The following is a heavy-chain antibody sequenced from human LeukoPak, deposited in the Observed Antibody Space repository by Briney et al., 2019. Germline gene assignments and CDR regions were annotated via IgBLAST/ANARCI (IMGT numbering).Heavy chain of an antibody. J-gene: IGHJ6*02. Sequence: PSETLSLTGAVYGGSFSGYYWSWIRQPPGKGLEWIGEINHSGSTNYNPSLKSRVTISVDTSKNQFSLKLSSVTAADTAVYYCARGPPQDIVVVVAARLYYYYGMDVWGQGTTVTVSS. CDR2: INHSGST. CDR1: GGSFSGYY. D-gene: IGHD2-15*01. V-gene: IGHV4-34*01. CDR3: ARGPPQDIVVVVAARLYYYYGMDV.